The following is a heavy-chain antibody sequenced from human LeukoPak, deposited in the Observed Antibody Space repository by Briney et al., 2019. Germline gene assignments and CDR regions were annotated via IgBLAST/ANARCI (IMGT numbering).Heavy chain of an antibody. Sequence: SVKVSCKASGGTFSSYAISWVRQAPGQGLEWMGGIIPIFGTANYAQKFQGRVTITADKSTSTAYMELSSLRSEDTAVYYCAGHPISVSPSYYYYYMDVWGKGTTVTVSS. CDR1: GGTFSSYA. J-gene: IGHJ6*03. V-gene: IGHV1-69*06. CDR2: IIPIFGTA. D-gene: IGHD2-2*02. CDR3: AGHPISVSPSYYYYYMDV.